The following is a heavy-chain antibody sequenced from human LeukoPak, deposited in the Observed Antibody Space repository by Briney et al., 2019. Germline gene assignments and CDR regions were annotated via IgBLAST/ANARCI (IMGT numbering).Heavy chain of an antibody. D-gene: IGHD1-26*01. V-gene: IGHV4-34*01. Sequence: SETLSLTCAVYGGSFSGYYWSWIRQPPGKGLEWIGEINHSGSTNYNPSLKSRVTISVDTPKNQFSLKLSSVTAADTAVYYCARGGWELLYWGQGTLVTVSS. CDR2: INHSGST. CDR1: GGSFSGYY. J-gene: IGHJ4*02. CDR3: ARGGWELLY.